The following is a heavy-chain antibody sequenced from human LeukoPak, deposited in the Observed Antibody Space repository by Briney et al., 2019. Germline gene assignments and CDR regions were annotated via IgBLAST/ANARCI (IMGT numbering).Heavy chain of an antibody. CDR1: GYTFTGYY. Sequence: ASVKVSCKASGYTFTGYYIHWVRQAPGQGLEWMGWINPNSGGTNYAQKFRGRVTMTRDTSISTAYMELSRLRSDDTAVYYCARGGGGILGWFDPWGQGTLVTVSS. D-gene: IGHD3-16*01. CDR3: ARGGGGILGWFDP. CDR2: INPNSGGT. J-gene: IGHJ5*02. V-gene: IGHV1-2*02.